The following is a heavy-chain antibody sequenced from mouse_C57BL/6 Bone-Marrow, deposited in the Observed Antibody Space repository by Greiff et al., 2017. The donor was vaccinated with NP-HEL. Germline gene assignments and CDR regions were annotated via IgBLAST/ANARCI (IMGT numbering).Heavy chain of an antibody. V-gene: IGHV1-61*01. Sequence: QVQLQQPGAELVRPGSSVKLSCKASGYTFTSYWMDWVKQRPGQGLEWIGNIYPSDSETHYNQKFKDKATLTVDKSSSTAYMQLSSLTSEDSAVYYCARVYYGSSFYWYFDVWGTGTTVTVSS. CDR3: ARVYYGSSFYWYFDV. D-gene: IGHD1-1*01. CDR2: IYPSDSET. J-gene: IGHJ1*03. CDR1: GYTFTSYW.